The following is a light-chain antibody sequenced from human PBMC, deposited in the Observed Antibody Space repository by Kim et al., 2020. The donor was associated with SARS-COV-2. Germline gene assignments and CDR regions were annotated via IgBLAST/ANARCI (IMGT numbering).Light chain of an antibody. CDR2: DTT. J-gene: IGLJ2*01. CDR1: TGAVTSGHY. V-gene: IGLV7-46*01. CDR3: LHSYSGPRV. Sequence: QAVVTQEPSLTVSPGRTVTLTCGSITGAVTSGHYPHWVHQKPGQAPTTLIYDTTTNHSGTPAPCSGTVLGGKAALTLSGAQPEDEAEDYCLHSYSGPRVFGGGTQRTVL.